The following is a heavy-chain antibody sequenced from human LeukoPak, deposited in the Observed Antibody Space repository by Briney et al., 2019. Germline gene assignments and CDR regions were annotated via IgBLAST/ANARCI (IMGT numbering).Heavy chain of an antibody. CDR3: ARIGSGWTRYYYYYMDV. CDR1: GGSFSGYY. J-gene: IGHJ6*03. CDR2: INHSGST. V-gene: IGHV4-34*01. D-gene: IGHD6-19*01. Sequence: SETLSLTCAVYGGSFSGYYWSWIRQPPGKGLEWIGEINHSGSTNYNPSLKSRVTISVDTSKNQFSLKLSSVTAADTAVYYCARIGSGWTRYYYYYMDVWGKGTTVTVSS.